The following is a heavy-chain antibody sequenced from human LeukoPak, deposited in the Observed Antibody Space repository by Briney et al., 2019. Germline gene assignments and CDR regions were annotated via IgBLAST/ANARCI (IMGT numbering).Heavy chain of an antibody. CDR3: ARVVVPAAHNFDY. J-gene: IGHJ4*02. V-gene: IGHV3-11*04. CDR1: GFTFSDYY. CDR2: ISSSSSTI. Sequence: WGSLRLSCAASGFTFSDYYMSWIRQAPGKWLEWVSYISSSSSTIYYADSVKGRFTISRDNAKNSLYLQMNSLRAEDTAVYYCARVVVPAAHNFDYWGQGTLVTVSS. D-gene: IGHD2-2*01.